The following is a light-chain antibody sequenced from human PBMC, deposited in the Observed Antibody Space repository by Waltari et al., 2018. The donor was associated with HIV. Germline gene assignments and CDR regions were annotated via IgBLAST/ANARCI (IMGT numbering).Light chain of an antibody. Sequence: QSALTQPRSVSGSPGQSVTISCTGTTSDVGGYNYVSWYQQYPGKVPKLLIYDVSKWPSGVPDRFSGSKSGNTSSLTISGLQAEDEADYYCCSFAGSNTLVVFGGGTKLTVL. J-gene: IGLJ2*01. CDR2: DVS. V-gene: IGLV2-11*01. CDR3: CSFAGSNTLVV. CDR1: TSDVGGYNY.